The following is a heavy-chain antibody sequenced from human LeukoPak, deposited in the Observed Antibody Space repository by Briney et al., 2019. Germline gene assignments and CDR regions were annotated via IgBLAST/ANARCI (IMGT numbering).Heavy chain of an antibody. CDR3: ASGSGSYPRQEYYFDY. CDR1: GVSISSYY. J-gene: IGHJ4*02. CDR2: IYYSGST. V-gene: IGHV4-59*01. Sequence: SETLSLTCTVSGVSISSYYWNWLRQPPGKGLEWIGYIYYSGSTNYDPSLKSRVTISIDTSKSQFSLKLSSVTAADTAVYYCASGSGSYPRQEYYFDYWGQGTLVTVSS. D-gene: IGHD1-26*01.